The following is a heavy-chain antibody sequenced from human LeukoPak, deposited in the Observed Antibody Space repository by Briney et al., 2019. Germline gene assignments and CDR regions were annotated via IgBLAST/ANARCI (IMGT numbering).Heavy chain of an antibody. D-gene: IGHD6-13*01. J-gene: IGHJ4*02. CDR2: MNPNSGNT. CDR1: GYTFTSYD. CDR3: ARGIAAAGGPDY. V-gene: IGHV1-8*01. Sequence: VSVKVSCKASGYTFTSYDINWVRQATGQGLEWMGWMNPNSGNTGYAQKFQGRVTMTRNTSISTAYMELSSLRSEDTAVYYCARGIAAAGGPDYWGQGTLVTVSS.